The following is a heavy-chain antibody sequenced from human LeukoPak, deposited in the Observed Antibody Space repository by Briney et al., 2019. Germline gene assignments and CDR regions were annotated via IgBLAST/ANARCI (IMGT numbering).Heavy chain of an antibody. D-gene: IGHD4-17*01. CDR2: ISSSGSNI. J-gene: IGHJ4*02. Sequence: GGSLRLSCAASGFTFSSYGMNWVRQAPGKGLEWVSSISSSGSNIYYADSVKGRFTISRDNAKNSLYLQMNSLRAEDMAVYYCATNSTVTRVGFDYWGQGTLVTVSS. CDR1: GFTFSSYG. V-gene: IGHV3-21*01. CDR3: ATNSTVTRVGFDY.